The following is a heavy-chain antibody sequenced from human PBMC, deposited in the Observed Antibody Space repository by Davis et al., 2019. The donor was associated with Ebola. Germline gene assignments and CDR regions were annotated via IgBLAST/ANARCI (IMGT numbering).Heavy chain of an antibody. D-gene: IGHD1-7*01. CDR1: GATFSSYA. Sequence: AASVKVSCKASGATFSSYAISWVRQAPGQGLEWMGIINPSGGSTSYAQKFQGRVTMTRDTSTSTVYMELSSLRSEDTAVYYCARDSSINWNYLTDYWGQGTLVTVSS. J-gene: IGHJ4*02. CDR3: ARDSSINWNYLTDY. V-gene: IGHV1-46*01. CDR2: INPSGGST.